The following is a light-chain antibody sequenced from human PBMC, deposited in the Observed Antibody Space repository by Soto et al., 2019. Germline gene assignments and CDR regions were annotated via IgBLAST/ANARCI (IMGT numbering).Light chain of an antibody. CDR1: SSNLGGYNY. CDR3: GSYAGSIPFYV. Sequence: QSALTQPPSASGSPGQSVTISCTGTSSNLGGYNYVTWYQHLPGTAPKLLMYGVTKRPSGVPDRFSGSKSGNTASLAVSGLQAEDEADYYCGSYAGSIPFYVLGTGTKVTVL. CDR2: GVT. J-gene: IGLJ1*01. V-gene: IGLV2-8*01.